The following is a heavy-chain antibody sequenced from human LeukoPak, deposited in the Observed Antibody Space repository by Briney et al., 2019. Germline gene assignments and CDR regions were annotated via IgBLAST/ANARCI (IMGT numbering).Heavy chain of an antibody. CDR2: LDSASKT. V-gene: IGHV3-66*01. CDR3: ARIRPRVESKGPRTYYYYGMDV. Sequence: GGSLRLACAASGFTVSRNHMCWGPQAPGRGLGCVSVLDSASKTSYAESVKGRFTISRHKSKNRLYLQMTSLRADDTAVYYCARIRPRVESKGPRTYYYYGMDVSGQGNTVTVSS. D-gene: IGHD3-3*01. J-gene: IGHJ6*02. CDR1: GFTVSRNH.